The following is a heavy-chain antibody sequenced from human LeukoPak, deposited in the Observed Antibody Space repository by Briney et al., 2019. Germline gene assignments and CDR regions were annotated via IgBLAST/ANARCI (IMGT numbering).Heavy chain of an antibody. Sequence: ASVKVSCKASGYTFTSYDINWVRQATGQGLEWMGWMNPNSGNTGYAQKFQGRVIINRNTSISTAYMELSSLRSEDTAVYYCARGYEERQLDYWGQGALVTVSS. CDR2: MNPNSGNT. J-gene: IGHJ4*02. CDR1: GYTFTSYD. V-gene: IGHV1-8*03. D-gene: IGHD6-13*01. CDR3: ARGYEERQLDY.